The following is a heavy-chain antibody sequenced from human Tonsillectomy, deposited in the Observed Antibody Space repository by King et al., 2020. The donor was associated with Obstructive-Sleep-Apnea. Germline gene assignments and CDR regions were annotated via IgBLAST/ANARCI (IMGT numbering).Heavy chain of an antibody. J-gene: IGHJ4*02. CDR2: ISSSGTYI. Sequence: VQLVEAGGGLVKPGGSLRLSCAASGFTFSRYTMNWGRQAPGKGLDWVASISSSGTYIHYAASVMGRFTISRDTAGDSLYLQMKSLRAEDTAVYYCARVYYDILTGYGGYADYWGQGTLVTVSS. CDR3: ARVYYDILTGYGGYADY. CDR1: GFTFSRYT. D-gene: IGHD3-9*01. V-gene: IGHV3-21*06.